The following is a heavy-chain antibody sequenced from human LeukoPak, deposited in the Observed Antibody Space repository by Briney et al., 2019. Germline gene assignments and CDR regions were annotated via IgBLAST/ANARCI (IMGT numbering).Heavy chain of an antibody. CDR3: ARDFRSGGGV. V-gene: IGHV3-21*01. CDR2: ISSSSSYI. CDR1: GFTFSSYS. J-gene: IGHJ4*02. Sequence: GGSLRLSCAASGFTFSSYSMNWVRQAPGKGLEWVSSISSSSSYISYADSVKGRFTISRDNAKNSLYLQMNSLRAEDTAVYNCARDFRSGGGVWGQGTLVSVSS. D-gene: IGHD5-12*01.